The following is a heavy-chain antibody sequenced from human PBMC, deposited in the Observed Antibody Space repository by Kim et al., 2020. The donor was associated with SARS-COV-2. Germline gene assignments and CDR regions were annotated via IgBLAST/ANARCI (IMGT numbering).Heavy chain of an antibody. D-gene: IGHD3-10*01. CDR3: ARGAAYYGSGSRILFDY. CDR1: GYTFTSYY. J-gene: IGHJ4*02. Sequence: ASVKVSCKASGYTFTSYYMHWVRQAPGQGLEWMGIINPSGGSTSYAQKFQGRVTMTRDTSTSTVYMELSSLRSEDTAVYYCARGAAYYGSGSRILFDYWGQGTLVTVSS. CDR2: INPSGGST. V-gene: IGHV1-46*01.